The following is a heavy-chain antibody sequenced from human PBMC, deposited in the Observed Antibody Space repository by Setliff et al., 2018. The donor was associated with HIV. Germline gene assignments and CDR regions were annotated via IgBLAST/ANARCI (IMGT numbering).Heavy chain of an antibody. V-gene: IGHV3-74*01. CDR2: VNNDETIT. Sequence: GESLKISCVASGFTFSSYWMHWVRQVPGKGLMWVSHVNNDETITNYADSVKGRFTISRDNAKNTLYLQMNSLRAEDTAVYYCATIWMRGAYFDYWGQGTLVTVS. CDR1: GFTFSSYW. D-gene: IGHD3-3*01. J-gene: IGHJ4*02. CDR3: ATIWMRGAYFDY.